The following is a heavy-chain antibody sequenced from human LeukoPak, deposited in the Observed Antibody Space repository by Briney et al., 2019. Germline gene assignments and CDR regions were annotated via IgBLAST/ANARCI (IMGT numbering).Heavy chain of an antibody. V-gene: IGHV4-34*01. CDR3: ARGRRNWGLDYYYYYYMDV. CDR2: INHRGNT. Sequence: PSETLSLTCGVSGGSFNFYYWSWIRQPPGKGLEWIGEINHRGNTNYNPSLKSRVTISVDTSKNQFSLKLSSVTAADTAVYYCARGRRNWGLDYYYYYYMDVWGKGTTVTVS. J-gene: IGHJ6*03. D-gene: IGHD7-27*01. CDR1: GGSFNFYY.